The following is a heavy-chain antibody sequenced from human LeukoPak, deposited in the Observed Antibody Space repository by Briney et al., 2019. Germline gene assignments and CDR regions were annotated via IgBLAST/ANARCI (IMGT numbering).Heavy chain of an antibody. CDR3: ARDRGGSYYYFDY. CDR1: GVSISIYY. CDR2: IYYSGST. J-gene: IGHJ4*02. Sequence: SETLSLTCTVSGVSISIYYWSWVRQPPGKGLEWIGYIYYSGSTNYNPSLKSRVTISVDTSKSQFSLKLSSVTAADTAVYYCARDRGGSYYYFDYWGQGTLVTVSS. D-gene: IGHD2-15*01. V-gene: IGHV4-59*01.